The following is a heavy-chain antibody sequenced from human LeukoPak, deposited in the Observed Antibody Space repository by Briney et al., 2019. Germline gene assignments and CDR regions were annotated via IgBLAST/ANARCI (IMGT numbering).Heavy chain of an antibody. CDR2: IYHSGST. CDR1: GGSISSGGYS. J-gene: IGHJ4*02. D-gene: IGHD3-22*01. Sequence: SQTLSLTCAVSGGSISSGGYSWSWIRQPPGKGLEWIGYIYHSGSTYYNPSLKSRVTISVDRSKNQFSLKLSSVTAADTAVYYCARLNSYPYYYDSSGYYFDYWGQGTLVTVSS. CDR3: ARLNSYPYYYDSSGYYFDY. V-gene: IGHV4-30-2*01.